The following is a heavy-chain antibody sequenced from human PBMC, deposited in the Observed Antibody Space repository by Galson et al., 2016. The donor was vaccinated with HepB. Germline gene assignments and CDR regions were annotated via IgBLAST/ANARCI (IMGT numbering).Heavy chain of an antibody. D-gene: IGHD2-15*01. CDR3: ARPGYCSGSSCYVPFDI. Sequence: SLRLSCAAPGFIFSNYAMSWVRQAPGKGLVWVSRINNDGSNTTYADSVKGRFTISRDNAKNTLYLQMNSLRAEDTAVYYCARPGYCSGSSCYVPFDIWGQGTMATVSS. V-gene: IGHV3-74*03. CDR2: INNDGSNT. CDR1: GFIFSNYA. J-gene: IGHJ3*02.